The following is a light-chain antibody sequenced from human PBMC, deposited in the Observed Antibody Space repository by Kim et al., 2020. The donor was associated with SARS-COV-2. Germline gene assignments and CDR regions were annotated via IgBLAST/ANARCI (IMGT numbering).Light chain of an antibody. V-gene: IGKV1-12*01. J-gene: IGKJ4*01. CDR3: LQTCVFPTH. CDR1: QDIFDC. CDR2: EAS. Sequence: AAVGEEVTITCRASQDIFDCVAWYQQEHGKAPKLLISEASTLQSGVPSRFSGSGSGTDFTLTISSLQPEDFATYFCLQTCVFPTHFGGGTKVDIK.